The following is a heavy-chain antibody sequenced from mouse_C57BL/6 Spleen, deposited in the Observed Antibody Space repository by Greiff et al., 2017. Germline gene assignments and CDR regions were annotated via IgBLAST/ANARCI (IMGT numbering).Heavy chain of an antibody. CDR3: ARVLLLKNFDY. CDR2: ISDGGSYT. CDR1: GFTFSSYA. V-gene: IGHV5-4*03. Sequence: EVKLVESGGGLVKPGGSLKLSCAASGFTFSSYAMSWVRQTPEKRLEWVATISDGGSYTYYPDNVKGRFTISRDNAKNNLYLQMSHLKSEDTAMYYCARVLLLKNFDYWGQGTTLTVSS. J-gene: IGHJ2*01. D-gene: IGHD1-1*01.